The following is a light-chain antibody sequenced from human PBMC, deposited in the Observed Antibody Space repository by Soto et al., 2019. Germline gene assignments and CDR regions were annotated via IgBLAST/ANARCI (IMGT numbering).Light chain of an antibody. Sequence: QSVLTQPPSMSGAPGQRVTISCTGSSSNIGAGYDVHWYQQLPGTAPKLLIFDNNNRPSGVPDRFSGSKSGTSAFLAITGLQAEDEADYYCQSYDSSLSGSVFGGGTKLTVL. CDR3: QSYDSSLSGSV. CDR2: DNN. J-gene: IGLJ2*01. V-gene: IGLV1-40*01. CDR1: SSNIGAGYD.